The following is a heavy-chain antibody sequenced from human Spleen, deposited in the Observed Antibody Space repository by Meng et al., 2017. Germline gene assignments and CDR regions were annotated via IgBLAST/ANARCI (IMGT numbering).Heavy chain of an antibody. Sequence: GESLKISCAASGFTVSSNEMSWVRQAPGKGLEWVSSISGDSTYFADSGKGRFTISRDNAKNSVYLQMNSLRDEDTAVYYCAREGVSYYYDSSGYYLDYWGQGTLVTVSS. V-gene: IGHV3-38-3*01. J-gene: IGHJ4*02. D-gene: IGHD3-22*01. CDR3: AREGVSYYYDSSGYYLDY. CDR2: ISGDST. CDR1: GFTVSSNE.